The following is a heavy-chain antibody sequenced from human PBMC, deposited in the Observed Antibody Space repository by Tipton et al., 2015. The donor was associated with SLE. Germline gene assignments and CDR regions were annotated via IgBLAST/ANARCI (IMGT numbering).Heavy chain of an antibody. CDR1: GYRFAGYY. V-gene: IGHV1-2*02. CDR3: ARIKGRALMPVPDY. CDR2: INPNSGGT. Sequence: QLVQSGAEVKKPGASVKVSCKASGYRFAGYYIHWVRQARGQGLEWMGWINPNSGGTNYAEKVQGRVTMTRDTSITTAYMELSRLRSDDTAVYYCARIKGRALMPVPDYWGQGTLVTVSS. D-gene: IGHD2-8*01. J-gene: IGHJ4*02.